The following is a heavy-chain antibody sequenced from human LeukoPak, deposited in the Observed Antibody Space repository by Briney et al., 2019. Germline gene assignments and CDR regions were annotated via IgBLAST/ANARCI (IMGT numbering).Heavy chain of an antibody. J-gene: IGHJ5*02. CDR1: GGSVNSGNYY. V-gene: IGHV4-61*01. D-gene: IGHD3-10*01. CDR2: IYYSGST. CDR3: ARGRVRFDP. Sequence: SETLSLTCTVSGGSVNSGNYYWSWIRQPPGKGLEWIGYIYYSGSTNYNPSLKSRVTVSVDTSKNQFSLKLSSVTAADTAVYYCARGRVRFDPWGQGTLVTVSS.